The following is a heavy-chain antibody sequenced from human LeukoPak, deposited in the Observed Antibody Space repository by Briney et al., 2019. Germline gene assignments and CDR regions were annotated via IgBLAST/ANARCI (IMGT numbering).Heavy chain of an antibody. CDR3: ARERGEGCSGGSCYHYFDY. CDR1: GYTFTGYY. D-gene: IGHD2-15*01. Sequence: ASVKVSCKASGYTFTGYYMHWVRQAPGQGLEWMGWINPNSGGTNYAQKFQGRVTMTRDTSISTAYMELSRLRSDDTAVYYCARERGEGCSGGSCYHYFDYWGQGTLVTVSS. CDR2: INPNSGGT. J-gene: IGHJ4*02. V-gene: IGHV1-2*02.